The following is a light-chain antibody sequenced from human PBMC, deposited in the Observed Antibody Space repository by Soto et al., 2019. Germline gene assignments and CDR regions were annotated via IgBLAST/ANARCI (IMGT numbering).Light chain of an antibody. J-gene: IGLJ2*01. Sequence: QSALTQPPSVSGAPAQRVTISCTGSSSNIGAGYDVNWYQQRPGTAPKLRIYGNSNRPSGVPDRFSGSKSGTSASLASTGLQAEDEADYYCQSYDSSLSGSGVFGGGTKLTVL. CDR3: QSYDSSLSGSGV. V-gene: IGLV1-40*01. CDR2: GNS. CDR1: SSNIGAGYD.